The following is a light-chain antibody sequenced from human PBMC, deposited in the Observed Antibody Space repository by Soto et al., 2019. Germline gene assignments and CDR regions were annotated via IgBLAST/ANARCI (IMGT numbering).Light chain of an antibody. CDR2: EVR. CDR1: SSDVGGYDF. J-gene: IGLJ1*01. V-gene: IGLV2-14*01. Sequence: LTQPASVSGSVGQSITISCTGTSSDVGGYDFVSWYQHHPGTAPKLIIYEVRTRPSGVSDRFSGSKSGNTASLTISGLQAEDEADYYCSSYTSDWGVFGTGTKVTVL. CDR3: SSYTSDWGV.